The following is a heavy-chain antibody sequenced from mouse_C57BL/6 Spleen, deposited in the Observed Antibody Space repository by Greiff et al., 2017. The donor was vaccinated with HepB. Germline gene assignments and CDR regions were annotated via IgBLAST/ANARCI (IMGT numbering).Heavy chain of an antibody. CDR1: GFTFSSYT. CDR2: ISGGGGNT. CDR3: ARQGNWAFDY. J-gene: IGHJ2*01. Sequence: EVQGVESGGGLVKPGGSLKLSCAASGFTFSSYTMSWVRQTPEKRLEWVATISGGGGNTYYPDSVKGRFTISRDNAKNTLYLQMSSLRSEDTALYYCARQGNWAFDYWGQGTTLTVSS. D-gene: IGHD4-1*01. V-gene: IGHV5-9*01.